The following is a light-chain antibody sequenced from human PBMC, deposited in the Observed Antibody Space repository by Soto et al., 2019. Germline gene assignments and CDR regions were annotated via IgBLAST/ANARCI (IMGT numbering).Light chain of an antibody. CDR1: SSSIGSGYG. J-gene: IGLJ2*01. V-gene: IGLV1-40*01. Sequence: QSVLTEPPSVSGAPGQTVTISCTGSSSSIGSGYGVHWYQQLPGTAPKLLIYDNNNRPSGVPDRFSGSRSGTSASLAIAGLQAEDEADYYCQSFDSSLSTLIFGGGTKLTVL. CDR3: QSFDSSLSTLI. CDR2: DNN.